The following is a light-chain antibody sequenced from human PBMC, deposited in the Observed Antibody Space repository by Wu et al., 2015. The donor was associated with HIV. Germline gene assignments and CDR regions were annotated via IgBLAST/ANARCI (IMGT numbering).Light chain of an antibody. CDR1: QGIRSF. J-gene: IGKJ1*01. V-gene: IGKV1-27*01. CDR3: QKYNTAPWT. CDR2: AAS. Sequence: DIQLTQSPSFLSASVGDRVTITCRASQGIRSFLAWYQQKPGKAPKLLIYAASTLQSGVPSRFSGSGSGTDFTLTISSLQPEDVATYYCQKYNTAPWTFGQGTKVEMK.